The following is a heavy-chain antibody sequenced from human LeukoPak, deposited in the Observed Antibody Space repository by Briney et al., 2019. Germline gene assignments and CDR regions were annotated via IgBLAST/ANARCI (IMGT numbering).Heavy chain of an antibody. V-gene: IGHV4-59*11. CDR3: ARVLTGTTIGSFYYYYYMDV. D-gene: IGHD1-14*01. J-gene: IGHJ6*03. CDR1: GGSISSHY. CDR2: IYDSGST. Sequence: SETLSLTCTVSGGSISSHYWSWIRQPPGKGLEWIGYIYDSGSTNYNPSLKSRVTISVDTSKNQFSLKLSSVTAADTAVYYCARVLTGTTIGSFYYYYYMDVWGKGTTVTVSS.